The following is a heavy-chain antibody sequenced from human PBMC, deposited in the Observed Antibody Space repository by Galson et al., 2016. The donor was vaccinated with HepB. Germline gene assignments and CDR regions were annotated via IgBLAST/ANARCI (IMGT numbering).Heavy chain of an antibody. Sequence: SLRLSCAASGFSFSNFAMSWVRQAPGKGLVWVSAISGSGGGAYYADSVKGRFTISRDNSKNTVFLQMNSLRADDSAVYKCVKHSGFDRNYFDDWGQGTRVTVSS. V-gene: IGHV3-23*01. CDR3: VKHSGFDRNYFDD. CDR2: ISGSGGGA. CDR1: GFSFSNFA. J-gene: IGHJ4*02. D-gene: IGHD5-12*01.